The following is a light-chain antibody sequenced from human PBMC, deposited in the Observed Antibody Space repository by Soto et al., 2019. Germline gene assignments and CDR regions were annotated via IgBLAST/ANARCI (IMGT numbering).Light chain of an antibody. V-gene: IGLV1-44*01. Sequence: QSVLTQPPSASGTPGQRVTISCSGSSSNIGSNTVNWYQQVPGTAPKLLMYRNNQRPSGVPDRFSASKSGTSASLAISGLQSEDEADYYCAAWDDSLNGVIFGGGTKLTVL. CDR2: RNN. J-gene: IGLJ2*01. CDR1: SSNIGSNT. CDR3: AAWDDSLNGVI.